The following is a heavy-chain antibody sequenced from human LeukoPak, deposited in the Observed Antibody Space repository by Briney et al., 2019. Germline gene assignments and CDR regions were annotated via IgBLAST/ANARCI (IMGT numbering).Heavy chain of an antibody. J-gene: IGHJ4*02. D-gene: IGHD6-6*01. CDR3: ARDQLGWEQLVSGGGTTYFDY. V-gene: IGHV3-21*01. Sequence: GGSLRLSCAASGFTFSSYSMNWVRQAPGKGLEWVSSISSSSSYIYYADSVKGRFTISRDNAKNSLYLQMNSLRAEDTAVYYCARDQLGWEQLVSGGGTTYFDYWGQGTLVTVSS. CDR1: GFTFSSYS. CDR2: ISSSSSYI.